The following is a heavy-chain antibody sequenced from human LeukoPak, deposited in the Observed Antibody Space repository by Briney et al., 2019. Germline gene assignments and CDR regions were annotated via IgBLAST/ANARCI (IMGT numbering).Heavy chain of an antibody. J-gene: IGHJ4*02. D-gene: IGHD6-19*01. CDR1: GFTFTNFG. Sequence: GGSLRLTCAASGFTFTNFGMHWVRQAPGKGLEWVAFINYLGSTRFYADSVKGRFTVSRDDSMSTLYLQMNSLRPEDMAVYYCAKDSDWAFDYWGQGTLVTVSS. CDR2: INYLGSTR. V-gene: IGHV3-30*02. CDR3: AKDSDWAFDY.